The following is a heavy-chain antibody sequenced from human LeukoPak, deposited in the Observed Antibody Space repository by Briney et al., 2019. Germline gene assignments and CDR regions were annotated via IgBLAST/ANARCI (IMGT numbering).Heavy chain of an antibody. Sequence: ASVTVSCKASGYTFTNYAMHWVRQAAAQRLEWMGWINDGNGNTKYLQKFQGRVTITRDTSASTAYMELSSLRSEDTAVYYCARGRSSTSLLSDYWGQGTLVTVSS. D-gene: IGHD2-2*01. CDR2: INDGNGNT. J-gene: IGHJ4*02. V-gene: IGHV1-3*01. CDR1: GYTFTNYA. CDR3: ARGRSSTSLLSDY.